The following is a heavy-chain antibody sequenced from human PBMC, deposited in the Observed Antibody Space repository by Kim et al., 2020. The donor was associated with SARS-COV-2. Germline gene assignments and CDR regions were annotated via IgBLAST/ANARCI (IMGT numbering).Heavy chain of an antibody. CDR2: ISAYNGNT. CDR1: GYTFTSYG. Sequence: ASVKVSCKASGYTFTSYGISWVRQAPGQGLEWMGWISAYNGNTNYAQKLQGRVTMTTDTSTSTAYMELRSLRSDDTAVYYCAREGGLGWNWNYVVYWGQGTLVTVSS. V-gene: IGHV1-18*01. CDR3: AREGGLGWNWNYVVY. D-gene: IGHD1-1*01. J-gene: IGHJ4*02.